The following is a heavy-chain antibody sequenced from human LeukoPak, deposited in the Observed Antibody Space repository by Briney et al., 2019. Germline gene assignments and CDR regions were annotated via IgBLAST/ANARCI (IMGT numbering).Heavy chain of an antibody. V-gene: IGHV4-34*01. J-gene: IGHJ5*02. CDR3: ARTRTKNWFDP. CDR2: INHSGST. Sequence: SETLSLTCAVYGGSFSGYYWSWIRQPPGKGLEWIGEINHSGSTNYNPSLKSRVTISVDTSKNQFSLKLSSVTAADTAVYYCARTRTKNWFDPWGQGTLVTVSS. CDR1: GGSFSGYY.